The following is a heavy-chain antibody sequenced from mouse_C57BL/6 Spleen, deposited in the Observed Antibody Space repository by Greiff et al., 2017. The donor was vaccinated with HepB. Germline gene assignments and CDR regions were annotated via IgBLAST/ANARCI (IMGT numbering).Heavy chain of an antibody. CDR1: GFTFSSYT. CDR3: ARVITTVVATDFDY. V-gene: IGHV5-9*01. J-gene: IGHJ2*01. Sequence: EVQRVESGGGLVKPGGSLKLSCAASGFTFSSYTMSWVRQTPEKRLEWVATISDGGGNTYYPDSVKGRFTISRDNAKNTLYLQMSSLRSEDTALYYCARVITTVVATDFDYWGQGTTLTVSS. D-gene: IGHD1-1*01. CDR2: ISDGGGNT.